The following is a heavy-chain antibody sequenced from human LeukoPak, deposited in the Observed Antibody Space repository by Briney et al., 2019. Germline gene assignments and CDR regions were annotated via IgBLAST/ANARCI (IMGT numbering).Heavy chain of an antibody. Sequence: SETLSLTCTVSGGSISSYYWSWIRQPAGKGLEWIGRIYTSGSTNYTPSLKSRVTMSVDTSKNQFSLKLSSVTAADTAVYYCARVVAATKRGNWFDPWGQGTLVTVSS. J-gene: IGHJ5*02. CDR2: IYTSGST. CDR3: ARVVAATKRGNWFDP. CDR1: GGSISSYY. V-gene: IGHV4-4*07. D-gene: IGHD5-12*01.